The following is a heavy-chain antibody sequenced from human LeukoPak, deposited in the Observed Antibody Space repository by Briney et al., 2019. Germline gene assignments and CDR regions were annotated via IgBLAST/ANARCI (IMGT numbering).Heavy chain of an antibody. J-gene: IGHJ3*02. CDR3: ARGQVTSVTRLAAFDI. Sequence: PGGSLRLSCAASGFTFSNYWMNWVRQAPGKGLEWVANIKHDGSEIYYVDSVKGRFTISRDNAKNSQYLQMNSPGAQDTAVYYCARGQVTSVTRLAAFDIWGQGTLVTVSS. CDR1: GFTFSNYW. CDR2: IKHDGSEI. V-gene: IGHV3-7*04. D-gene: IGHD4-17*01.